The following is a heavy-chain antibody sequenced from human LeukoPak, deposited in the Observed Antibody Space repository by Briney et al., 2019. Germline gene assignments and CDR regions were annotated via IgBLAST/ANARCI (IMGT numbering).Heavy chain of an antibody. V-gene: IGHV4-59*01. Sequence: SETLSLTCTVSGGSISSYYWSWIRQPPGKGLEWIGYIYYSGSTNYNPSLKSRVTISVDTSKNQFSLKLSSVTAADTAVYYCARGTVTMEYYFGYWGQGTLVTVSS. D-gene: IGHD4-17*01. CDR2: IYYSGST. CDR3: ARGTVTMEYYFGY. CDR1: GGSISSYY. J-gene: IGHJ4*02.